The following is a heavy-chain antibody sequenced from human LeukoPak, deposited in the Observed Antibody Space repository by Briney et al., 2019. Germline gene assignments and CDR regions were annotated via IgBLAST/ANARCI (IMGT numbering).Heavy chain of an antibody. J-gene: IGHJ5*02. CDR1: GGSISSSSYY. D-gene: IGHD5-12*01. V-gene: IGHV4-39*07. CDR3: ARGMAEAYDYNWFDP. CDR2: IYYSGST. Sequence: SETLSLTCTVSGGSISSSSYYWGWIRQPPGKGLEWIGSIYYSGSTYYNPSLKSRVTISVDTSKNQFSLKLSSVTAADTAVYFCARGMAEAYDYNWFDPWGQGTLVTVSS.